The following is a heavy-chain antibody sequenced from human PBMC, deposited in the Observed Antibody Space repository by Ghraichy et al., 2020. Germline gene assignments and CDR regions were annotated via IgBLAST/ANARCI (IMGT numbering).Heavy chain of an antibody. CDR2: INSDGSST. D-gene: IGHD3-10*01. J-gene: IGHJ4*02. CDR1: GFTFSSYW. Sequence: GGSLRLSCVASGFTFSSYWIHWVRQPPGKGLGWVSRINSDGSSTTYADAVKGRFTISRDNAKNTLYLQMNNLRAEDTAVYYCARSPGREIITLYPDYWGQGTLVTVSS. V-gene: IGHV3-74*01. CDR3: ARSPGREIITLYPDY.